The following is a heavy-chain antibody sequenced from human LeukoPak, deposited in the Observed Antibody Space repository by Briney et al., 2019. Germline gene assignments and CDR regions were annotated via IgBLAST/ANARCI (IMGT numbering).Heavy chain of an antibody. CDR1: GGSISSYY. V-gene: IGHV4-59*01. CDR3: ARHLRHSSSYVRNDAFDI. CDR2: IYYSGST. D-gene: IGHD6-13*01. J-gene: IGHJ3*02. Sequence: SETLSLTCTVSGGSISSYYWSWIRQPPGKGLEWIGYIYYSGSTNYNPSLKSRVTISVDTSKNQFSLKLSSVTAADTAMYYCARHLRHSSSYVRNDAFDIWGQETMVTVSS.